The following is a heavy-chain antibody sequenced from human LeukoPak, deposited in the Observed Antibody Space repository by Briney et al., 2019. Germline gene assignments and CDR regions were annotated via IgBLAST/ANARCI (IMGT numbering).Heavy chain of an antibody. J-gene: IGHJ4*02. Sequence: GASMRLSCAASGFTFSSYAMSWVRQAPGEGLEWVSAISGSGGSTYYADSVKGRFTISRDNSKNTLYLQMNSLRAEDTAVYYCAKGDEWFGVYYFDYWGQGTLVAVSS. V-gene: IGHV3-23*01. D-gene: IGHD3-10*01. CDR3: AKGDEWFGVYYFDY. CDR2: ISGSGGST. CDR1: GFTFSSYA.